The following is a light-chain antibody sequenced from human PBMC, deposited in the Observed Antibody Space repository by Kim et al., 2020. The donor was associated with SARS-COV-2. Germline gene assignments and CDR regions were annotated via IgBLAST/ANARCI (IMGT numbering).Light chain of an antibody. Sequence: SYELTQPPSVSVSPGQTASITCSGYKLGDKYVSWYQQKPGQSPVVVNQDNQRPSGIPERFSGSNSGNTATLTISGTQAMDEADYYCQAWDSSTHNYVFGAGTKVTVL. V-gene: IGLV3-1*01. CDR1: KLGDKY. CDR3: QAWDSSTHNYV. CDR2: QDN. J-gene: IGLJ1*01.